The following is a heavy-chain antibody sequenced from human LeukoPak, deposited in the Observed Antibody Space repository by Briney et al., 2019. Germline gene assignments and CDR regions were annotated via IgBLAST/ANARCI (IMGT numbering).Heavy chain of an antibody. CDR2: INHSGST. D-gene: IGHD3-9*01. V-gene: IGHV4-34*01. J-gene: IGHJ4*02. CDR1: GGSFSGYY. Sequence: PSETLSLTCAVYGGSFSGYYWSWLRQPPGKGLEWIGEINHSGSTNYNPSLKSRVTISVDTSKNQFSLKLSSVTAADTAVYYCARGRYFDWLPHSGYFDYWGQGTLVTVSS. CDR3: ARGRYFDWLPHSGYFDY.